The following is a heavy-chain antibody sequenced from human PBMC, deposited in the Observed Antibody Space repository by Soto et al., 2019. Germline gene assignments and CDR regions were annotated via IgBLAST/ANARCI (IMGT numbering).Heavy chain of an antibody. CDR3: AGDGRLVIDYYYGMDV. J-gene: IGHJ6*02. CDR2: IYYSGST. CDR1: GGSISSGAYY. Sequence: QVQLQESGPGLVKPSQTLSLTCSVSGGSISSGAYYWTWIRQHPGKGLEWIGYIYYSGSTYYNQSPKSRVTISVVTSKSQYSPKLRSVAAADTAVYYYAGDGRLVIDYYYGMDVWGQGTTVTVSS. V-gene: IGHV4-31*03. D-gene: IGHD6-13*01.